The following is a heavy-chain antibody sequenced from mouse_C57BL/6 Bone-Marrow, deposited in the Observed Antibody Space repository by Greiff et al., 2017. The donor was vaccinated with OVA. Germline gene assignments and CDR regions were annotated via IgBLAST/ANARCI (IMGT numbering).Heavy chain of an antibody. Sequence: LVESGAELARPGASVKLSCKASGYTFTSYGISWVQQRTGQGLEWIGEIYPRGGNTYYNETFTGKATLTADKSSSTAYMELRSLTSEDSAVYFCARDYGYRLYAMDYWGQGTSVTVSS. CDR1: GYTFTSYG. CDR3: ARDYGYRLYAMDY. CDR2: IYPRGGNT. V-gene: IGHV1-81*01. D-gene: IGHD2-2*01. J-gene: IGHJ4*01.